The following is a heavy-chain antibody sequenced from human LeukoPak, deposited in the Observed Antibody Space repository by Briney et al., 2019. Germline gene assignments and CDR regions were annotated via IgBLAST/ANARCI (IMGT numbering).Heavy chain of an antibody. CDR1: GFTFSNAW. J-gene: IGHJ4*02. Sequence: GGSLRLSCAASGFTFSNAWMSWVRQAPGKGLEWVGRIKSKTDGGTTDYAAPVKGRFTISRDDSKNTLYLQMNSLKTEDTAVYYCTTDRYYDYVWGSYRPDYWGQGTLVTVSS. D-gene: IGHD3-16*02. CDR3: TTDRYYDYVWGSYRPDY. CDR2: IKSKTDGGTT. V-gene: IGHV3-15*01.